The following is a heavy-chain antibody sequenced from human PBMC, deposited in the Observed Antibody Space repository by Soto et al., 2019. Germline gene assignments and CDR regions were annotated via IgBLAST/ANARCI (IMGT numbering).Heavy chain of an antibody. CDR3: ARTNSGSGYSLDFDY. J-gene: IGHJ4*02. CDR2: INAGNGNT. CDR1: GYAFTSYA. Sequence: GASVKVSCKASGYAFTSYAMHWVRQAPGQRLEWMGWINAGNGNTKYSQKFQGRVTITRDTSASTAYMELSSLRSEDTAVYYCARTNSGSGYSLDFDYWGQGTLVTVSS. V-gene: IGHV1-3*01. D-gene: IGHD3-22*01.